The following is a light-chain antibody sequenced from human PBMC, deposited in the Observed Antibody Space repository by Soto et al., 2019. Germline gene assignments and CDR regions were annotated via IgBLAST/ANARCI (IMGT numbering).Light chain of an antibody. CDR2: AAS. CDR3: QQTYTTPVT. Sequence: DIQMTQSPSSLSASVGDRVTITCRASQNITYYLNWYQQKPGKAPKLLIYAASGLQSGVSSRFSGSGSGADFALTISSLQPEDFTTYYCQQTYTTPVTFGQGTKVEVK. J-gene: IGKJ1*01. CDR1: QNITYY. V-gene: IGKV1-39*01.